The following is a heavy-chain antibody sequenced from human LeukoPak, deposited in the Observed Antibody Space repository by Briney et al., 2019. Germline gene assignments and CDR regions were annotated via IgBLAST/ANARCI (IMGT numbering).Heavy chain of an antibody. CDR3: ARGGYSSGWYLA. CDR2: IYYSGST. D-gene: IGHD6-19*01. J-gene: IGHJ5*02. Sequence: PSGTLSLTCTVSGGSISSSSYYWGWIRQPPGKGLEWIGSIYYSGSTYYNPSLKSRVTISVDKSKNQFSLKLSSVTVADTAVYYCARGGYSSGWYLAWGQGTLVTVSS. CDR1: GGSISSSSYY. V-gene: IGHV4-39*07.